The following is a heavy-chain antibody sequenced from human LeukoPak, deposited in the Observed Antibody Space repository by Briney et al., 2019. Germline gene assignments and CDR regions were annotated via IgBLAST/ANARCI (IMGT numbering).Heavy chain of an antibody. Sequence: ASVKVSCKASGYTFTSYAMHWVRQAPGQRLEWMGWINAGNGNTKYSQEFQGRVTITRDTSASTAYMELSSLRSEDMAVYYCARLGNYYDSSGYYYWGQGTLVTVSS. J-gene: IGHJ4*02. CDR1: GYTFTSYA. CDR3: ARLGNYYDSSGYYY. D-gene: IGHD3-22*01. CDR2: INAGNGNT. V-gene: IGHV1-3*03.